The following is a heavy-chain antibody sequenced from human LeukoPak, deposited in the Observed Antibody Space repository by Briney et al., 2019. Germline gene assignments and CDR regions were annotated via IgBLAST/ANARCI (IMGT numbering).Heavy chain of an antibody. CDR2: ISYDGSNK. CDR3: ATYGSGSYIY. CDR1: GFTFSSYA. V-gene: IGHV3-30*04. D-gene: IGHD3-10*01. Sequence: GGSLRLSCAASGFTFSSYAMHWVCQAPGKGLEWVAVISYDGSNKYYADSVKGRFTISRDNSKNTLYLQMNSLRAEDTAVYYCATYGSGSYIYWGQGTLVTVSS. J-gene: IGHJ4*02.